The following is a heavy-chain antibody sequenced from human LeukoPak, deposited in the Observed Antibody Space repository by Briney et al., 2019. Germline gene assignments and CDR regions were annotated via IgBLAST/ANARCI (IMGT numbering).Heavy chain of an antibody. CDR3: AREAVVVPAAIRRGNWFDP. J-gene: IGHJ5*02. Sequence: SETLSLTCTISGGSISSGGYYWSWIRQHPGKGLEWIGYIYYSGSPYYNPSLKSRVTISVDTSKNQFSLKLSSVTAADTAVYYCAREAVVVPAAIRRGNWFDPWGQGTLVTVSS. CDR1: GGSISSGGYY. D-gene: IGHD2-2*02. V-gene: IGHV4-31*03. CDR2: IYYSGSP.